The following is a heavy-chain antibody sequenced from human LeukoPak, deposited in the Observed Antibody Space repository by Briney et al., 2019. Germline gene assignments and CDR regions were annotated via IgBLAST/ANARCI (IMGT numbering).Heavy chain of an antibody. V-gene: IGHV3-21*01. CDR3: AKDLYDYVWGSYLPIGY. CDR2: ISSSSSFL. CDR1: GFTFSSYS. D-gene: IGHD3-16*02. J-gene: IGHJ4*02. Sequence: GGSLRLSCAASGFTFSSYSMNWVRQAPGKGLGWVSSISSSSSFLYYAGSVKGRFTISRDNSKNTLYLQMNSLRAEDTAVYYCAKDLYDYVWGSYLPIGYWGQGTLVTVSS.